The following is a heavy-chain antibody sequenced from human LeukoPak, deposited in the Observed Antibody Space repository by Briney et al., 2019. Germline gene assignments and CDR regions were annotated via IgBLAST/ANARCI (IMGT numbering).Heavy chain of an antibody. CDR3: ARDVPITIFGVVFDY. CDR1: GGSISSYY. D-gene: IGHD3-3*01. J-gene: IGHJ4*02. V-gene: IGHV4-4*07. CDR2: IYTSGST. Sequence: SETLSLTCTVSGGSISSYYWSWIRQPAGKGLEWIGRIYTSGSTHYNPSLKSRVTMSVDTSKNQFSLKLSSVTAADTAVYYCARDVPITIFGVVFDYWGQGTLVTVSS.